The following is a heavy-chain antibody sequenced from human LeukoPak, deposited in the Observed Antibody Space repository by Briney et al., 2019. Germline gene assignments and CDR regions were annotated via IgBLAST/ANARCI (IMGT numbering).Heavy chain of an antibody. D-gene: IGHD2-15*01. CDR2: IIPIFGTA. Sequence: GASVKVSCKASGYTFTTYGISWVRQAPGQGLEWMGGIIPIFGTANYAQKFQGRVTITADESTSTAYMELSSLRSEDTAVYYCAARAQGSYYYYYYYMDVWGKGTTVTISS. CDR3: AARAQGSYYYYYYYMDV. J-gene: IGHJ6*03. V-gene: IGHV1-69*13. CDR1: GYTFTTYG.